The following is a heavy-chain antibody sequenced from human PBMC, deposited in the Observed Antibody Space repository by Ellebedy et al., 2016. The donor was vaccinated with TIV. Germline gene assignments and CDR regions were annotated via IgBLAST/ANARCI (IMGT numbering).Heavy chain of an antibody. CDR2: INQGGTT. D-gene: IGHD6-19*01. CDR3: ARELAVAEIYFDY. J-gene: IGHJ4*02. CDR1: GGSFRGDY. Sequence: SETLSLXXAVYGGSFRGDYWTWIRQPPGRGLEWIGEINQGGTTKYNPSLKTRVTMSIDTSKNQFSLMLKSVTAADTAVYYCARELAVAEIYFDYWGQGTLVTVSS. V-gene: IGHV4-34*01.